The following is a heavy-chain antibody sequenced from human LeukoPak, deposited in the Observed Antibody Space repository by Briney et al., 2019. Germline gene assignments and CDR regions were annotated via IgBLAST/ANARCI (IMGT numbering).Heavy chain of an antibody. D-gene: IGHD5-18*01. V-gene: IGHV3-7*01. CDR2: IKQDGSEK. J-gene: IGHJ4*02. Sequence: GSLRLSCAASGSTFSTYWMSWVRRAPGKGLEWVANIKQDGSEKYYVDSVKGRFTISRDDAKNSLYLQMNSLRAEDTAVYYCARGGYSYGPTMYYFDYWGQGTLVTVSS. CDR3: ARGGYSYGPTMYYFDY. CDR1: GSTFSTYW.